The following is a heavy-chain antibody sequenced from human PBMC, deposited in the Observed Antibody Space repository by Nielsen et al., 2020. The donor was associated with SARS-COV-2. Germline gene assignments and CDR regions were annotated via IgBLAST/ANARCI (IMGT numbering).Heavy chain of an antibody. J-gene: IGHJ4*02. CDR1: GDSISSSNW. CDR3: ARMVIPGQFCFDY. V-gene: IGHV4-4*02. Sequence: SETLSLTCAVSGDSISSSNWWSWVRQPPGKGLEWIGEIYHSGNTNYNPSLKSRVTISADTSKNQFSLKLIPVTAADTAVYYCARMVIPGQFCFDYWGQGALVTVSS. CDR2: IYHSGNT. D-gene: IGHD3-22*01.